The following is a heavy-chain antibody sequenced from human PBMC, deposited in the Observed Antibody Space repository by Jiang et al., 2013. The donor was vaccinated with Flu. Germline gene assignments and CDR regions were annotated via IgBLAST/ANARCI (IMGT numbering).Heavy chain of an antibody. V-gene: IGHV4-39*01. CDR3: ARRRDYDILTGEDWYFDL. CDR2: LYYSGTT. CDR1: GGPISSSVDY. D-gene: IGHD3-9*01. J-gene: IGHJ2*01. Sequence: SLTCTVSGGPISSSVDYWGWIRQPPGKGLEWIGSLYYSGTTYYNPSPQSRVTISVDTSKNQFSLKLSSVTAADTAVYYCARRRDYDILTGEDWYFDLWGRGTLVTVSS.